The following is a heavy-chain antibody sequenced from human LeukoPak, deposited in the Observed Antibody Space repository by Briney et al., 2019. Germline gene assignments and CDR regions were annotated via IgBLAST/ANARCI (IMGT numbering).Heavy chain of an antibody. J-gene: IGHJ4*02. CDR1: GGTFSSYA. CDR3: ARTVPGIAAAGRHPFDY. Sequence: SVKVSCKASGGTFSSYAISWVRQAPGQGLEWMGGIIPIFGTANYAQKFQGRVTITADKSTSTAYMELSSLRSEDTAVYYCARTVPGIAAAGRHPFDYWGQGTLVTVSS. V-gene: IGHV1-69*06. D-gene: IGHD6-13*01. CDR2: IIPIFGTA.